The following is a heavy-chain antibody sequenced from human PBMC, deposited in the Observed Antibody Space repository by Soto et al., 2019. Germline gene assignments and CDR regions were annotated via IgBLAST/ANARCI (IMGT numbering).Heavy chain of an antibody. Sequence: PGGSLRLSCAASGFTFSSYCMHWVRQAPGKGLEWVAVISYDGSNKYYADSAKGRFTISRDNAKKTMYWQRNSLRAEETAVYYCAIEAPMRFGELLSPSPADYWGQGTLVTVSS. J-gene: IGHJ4*02. CDR1: GFTFSSYC. CDR3: AIEAPMRFGELLSPSPADY. D-gene: IGHD3-10*01. V-gene: IGHV3-30*03. CDR2: ISYDGSNK.